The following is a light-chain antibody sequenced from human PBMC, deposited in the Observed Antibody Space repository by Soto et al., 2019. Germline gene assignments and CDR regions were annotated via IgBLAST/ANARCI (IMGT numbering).Light chain of an antibody. J-gene: IGKJ5*01. CDR2: ATS. V-gene: IGKV1D-12*01. Sequence: IQMTQSPSSLSASVGDTVTITCRSSQDVGRWSSWYQQKPGKAPKILIFATSSLQSGVPSRFSGSGSGTDFTLTISSLQSEDFATYYCQQARSFPVTFGQGTRLEIK. CDR3: QQARSFPVT. CDR1: QDVGRW.